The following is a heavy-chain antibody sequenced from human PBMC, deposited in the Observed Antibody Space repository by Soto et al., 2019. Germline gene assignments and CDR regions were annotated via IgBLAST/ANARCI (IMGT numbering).Heavy chain of an antibody. CDR1: GFTFSSYG. V-gene: IGHV3-30*18. D-gene: IGHD2-15*01. Sequence: QVQLVESGGGVVQPGRSLRLSCAASGFTFSSYGMHWVRQAPGKGLEWVAVISYDGSNKYYADSVKGRFTISRDNSKNTLYLQMNSLRAEDTAVYYCAKESQVVVAATYYYYYGMDVWGQGTTVTVSS. J-gene: IGHJ6*02. CDR3: AKESQVVVAATYYYYYGMDV. CDR2: ISYDGSNK.